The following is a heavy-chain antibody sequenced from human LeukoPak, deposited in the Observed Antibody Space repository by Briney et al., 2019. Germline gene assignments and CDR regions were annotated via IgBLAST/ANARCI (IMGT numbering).Heavy chain of an antibody. CDR3: ARRRYSSSWYHYPVETYYYYMDV. V-gene: IGHV4-34*01. CDR1: GGSFSGYY. J-gene: IGHJ6*03. Sequence: SETLSLTCAVYGGSFSGYYWSWIRQPPGKGLEWIGEINHSGSTNYNPSLKSRVTISVDTSKNQFSLKLSSVTAADTAVYHCARRRYSSSWYHYPVETYYYYMDVWGKGTTVTISS. D-gene: IGHD6-13*01. CDR2: INHSGST.